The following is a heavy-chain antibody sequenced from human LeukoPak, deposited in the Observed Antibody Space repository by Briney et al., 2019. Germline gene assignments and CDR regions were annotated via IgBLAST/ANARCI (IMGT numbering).Heavy chain of an antibody. V-gene: IGHV3-23*01. Sequence: PGGSLRLSCAASGFTFSSYSMNWVRKAPGKGLEWVSTITENGDDTYYADSVKGRFTISRDNSKYSLYLQLDSLRAEDTAIYYCTRAPGNYFDSWGQGTLVTVSS. CDR3: TRAPGNYFDS. D-gene: IGHD3-10*01. CDR2: ITENGDDT. CDR1: GFTFSSYS. J-gene: IGHJ4*02.